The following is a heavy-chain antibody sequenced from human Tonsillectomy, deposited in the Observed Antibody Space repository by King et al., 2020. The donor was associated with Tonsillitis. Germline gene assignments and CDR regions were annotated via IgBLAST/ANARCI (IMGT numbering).Heavy chain of an antibody. CDR2: IKQDGSEK. J-gene: IGHJ6*02. V-gene: IGHV3-7*03. CDR3: ARGAPYGDYPGGYYGMDV. Sequence: VQLVESGGGLVQPGGSLRLSCAVSGFTFSRYWMSWVRQAPGKGLEWVANIKQDGSEKNYVDSVKGRFTVSRDNAKNSLYLQMNSLRAEDTAVYYCARGAPYGDYPGGYYGMDVWGQGTTVTVSS. D-gene: IGHD4-17*01. CDR1: GFTFSRYW.